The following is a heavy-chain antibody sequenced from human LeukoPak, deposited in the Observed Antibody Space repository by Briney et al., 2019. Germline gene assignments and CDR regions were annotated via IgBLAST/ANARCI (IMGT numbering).Heavy chain of an antibody. D-gene: IGHD5-18*01. J-gene: IGHJ4*02. V-gene: IGHV4-61*01. CDR3: ARGQHSYGYFNGFDY. CDR1: GGSVSSGSYY. CDR2: IYYSGST. Sequence: SEILSLTCTVSGGSVSSGSYYWSWIRQPPGKGLEWIGYIYYSGSTNYNPSLKSRVTISVDTSKNQFSLKLSSVTAADTAVYYCARGQHSYGYFNGFDYWGQGTLVTVSS.